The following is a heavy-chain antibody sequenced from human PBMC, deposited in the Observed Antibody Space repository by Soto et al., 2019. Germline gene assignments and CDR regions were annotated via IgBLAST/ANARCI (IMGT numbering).Heavy chain of an antibody. Sequence: PSETLSLTCAVSGYSISSGYYWGWIRQPPGKGLEWIGTIYHSGSTYYNPSLKSRVTISIDTSKNQFSLKLTSVTAADTAMYYCARGPYSNPYDNWGQGTMVTVYS. CDR1: GYSISSGYY. J-gene: IGHJ4*02. CDR3: ARGPYSNPYDN. CDR2: IYHSGST. V-gene: IGHV4-38-2*01. D-gene: IGHD4-4*01.